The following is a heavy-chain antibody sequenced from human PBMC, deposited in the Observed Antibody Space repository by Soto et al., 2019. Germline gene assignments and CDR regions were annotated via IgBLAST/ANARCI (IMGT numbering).Heavy chain of an antibody. CDR3: AREPPRSCTGSQCRYYFDQ. J-gene: IGHJ4*02. CDR2: IYYGGST. Sequence: HVQLQESGPGLVEPSQTLSLTCTVSGDSITTGGFYWNWIRHHPDKGLEWIGYIYYGGSTVYLPSLKSRLTMSLDTSITQFSLNLRSVTAADTAVYYCAREPPRSCTGSQCRYYFDQWGQGTLVTVSS. CDR1: GDSITTGGFY. D-gene: IGHD3-10*01. V-gene: IGHV4-31*03.